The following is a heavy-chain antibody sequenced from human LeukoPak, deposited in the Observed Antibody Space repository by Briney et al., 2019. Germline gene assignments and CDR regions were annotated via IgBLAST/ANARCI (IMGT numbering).Heavy chain of an antibody. CDR1: GFTFDDYG. CDR3: ARDPTSSWETAFDI. CDR2: INWNGGIT. J-gene: IGHJ3*02. Sequence: GGSLRLSCAAFGFTFDDYGMSWVRQVPGKGLEWVSGINWNGGITGYVDSVKGRFTVSRDNAKNSLHLQMNSLRAEDTAVYYCARDPTSSWETAFDIWGQGTMVTVSS. D-gene: IGHD1-26*01. V-gene: IGHV3-20*04.